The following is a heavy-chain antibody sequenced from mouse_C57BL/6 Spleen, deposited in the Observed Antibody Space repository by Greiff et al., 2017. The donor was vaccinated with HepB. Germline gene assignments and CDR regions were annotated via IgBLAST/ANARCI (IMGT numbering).Heavy chain of an antibody. CDR3: ARITTVYFDV. J-gene: IGHJ1*03. CDR2: IYPGDGDT. V-gene: IGHV1-82*01. CDR1: GYAFSSSW. Sequence: QVQLKESGPELVKPGASVKISCKASGYAFSSSWMNWVKQRPGKGLEWIGRIYPGDGDTNYNGKFKGKATLTADKSSSTAYMQLSSLTSEDSAVYFCARITTVYFDVWGTGTTVTVSS. D-gene: IGHD1-1*01.